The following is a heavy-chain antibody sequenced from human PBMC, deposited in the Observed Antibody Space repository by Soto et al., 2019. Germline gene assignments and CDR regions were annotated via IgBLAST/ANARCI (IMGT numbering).Heavy chain of an antibody. V-gene: IGHV1-18*01. CDR1: GYTFTSYG. CDR2: ISAYNGNT. Sequence: GASVKVSCKASGYTFTSYGISWVRQAPGQGLEWMGWISAYNGNTNYAQKLQGRVTMTTDTSTSTAYMELRSLRSDDTAVYYCARFTEYPTPYYDYIWGRYRQFGLGAFDIGGQGTMVTVSS. CDR3: ARFTEYPTPYYDYIWGRYRQFGLGAFDI. J-gene: IGHJ3*02. D-gene: IGHD3-16*02.